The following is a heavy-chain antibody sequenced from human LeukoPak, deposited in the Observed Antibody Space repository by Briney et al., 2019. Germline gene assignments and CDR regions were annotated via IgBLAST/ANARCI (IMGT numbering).Heavy chain of an antibody. CDR2: IYYSGST. CDR3: ARLSWGKNFDY. J-gene: IGHJ4*02. V-gene: IGHV4-39*01. CDR1: GGSISSSSYY. Sequence: SETLSLTCTVSGGSISSSSYYWGWIRQPPGKGLEWIGSIYYSGSTYYNPSLKSRVTISVDTSKNQFSLKLSSVTTADTAVYYCARLSWGKNFDYWGQGTLVTVSS. D-gene: IGHD3-16*01.